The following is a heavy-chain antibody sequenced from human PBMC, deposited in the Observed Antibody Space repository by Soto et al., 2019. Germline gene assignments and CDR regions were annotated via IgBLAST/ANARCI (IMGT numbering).Heavy chain of an antibody. CDR3: ATANWSHHYFDP. Sequence: PSETLSLIRAVYGGSFSGYYWSWLRQPPGKGLEWIGEINHSGSTNYNPSLKSRVTISVDTSKNQFSLKVTSVTAADTAVYYCATANWSHHYFDPWGQGTLVTVSS. V-gene: IGHV4-34*01. CDR1: GGSFSGYY. D-gene: IGHD1-1*01. CDR2: INHSGST. J-gene: IGHJ5*02.